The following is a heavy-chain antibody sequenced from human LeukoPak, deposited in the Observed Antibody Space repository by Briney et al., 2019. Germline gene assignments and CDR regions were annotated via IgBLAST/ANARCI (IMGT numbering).Heavy chain of an antibody. CDR3: ARGPRIPIFGVVMANDAFDI. CDR1: GGTFSSYA. J-gene: IGHJ3*02. CDR2: INPKSGST. D-gene: IGHD3-3*01. V-gene: IGHV1-2*02. Sequence: GASVKVSCKASGGTFSSYAISWVRQAPGQGLEWMGWINPKSGSTDYAQKFQGRVTMTRDTSSSTAYMELSRLRFDDTVVYYCARGPRIPIFGVVMANDAFDIWGQGPMVTVSS.